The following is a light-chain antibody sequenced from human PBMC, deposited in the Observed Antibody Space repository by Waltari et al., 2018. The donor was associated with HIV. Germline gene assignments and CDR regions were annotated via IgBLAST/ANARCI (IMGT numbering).Light chain of an antibody. J-gene: IGLJ1*01. CDR3: CSYAGTQNFFL. V-gene: IGLV2-23*02. CDR2: EVT. Sequence: QSALTQEASVSGSLGLSITISCNGPSGHIGKYNLFSWYQQHPGKAPKLLIYEVTKRPSGISSRFSGSKSDTTASLTISGLQAEDEADYFCCSYAGTQNFFLFGSGT. CDR1: SGHIGKYNL.